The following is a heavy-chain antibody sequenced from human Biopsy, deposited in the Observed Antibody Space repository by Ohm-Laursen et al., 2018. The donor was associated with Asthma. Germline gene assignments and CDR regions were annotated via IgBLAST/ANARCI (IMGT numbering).Heavy chain of an antibody. J-gene: IGHJ6*02. CDR2: IIPIFGPT. CDR1: GGTFSRYA. D-gene: IGHD5-12*01. CDR3: ARGYSGSDRIVYYYSGLEV. V-gene: IGHV1-69*13. Sequence: GASVKVSCKASGGTFSRYAISWVRQAPGQGLEWMGGIIPIFGPTNYAQKFQGRVTISADDSTSTAYMELSSLSSEDTAVYYCARGYSGSDRIVYYYSGLEVWGQGTTVTVSS.